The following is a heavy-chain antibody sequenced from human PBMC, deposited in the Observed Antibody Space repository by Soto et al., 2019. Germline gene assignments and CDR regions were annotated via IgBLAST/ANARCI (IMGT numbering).Heavy chain of an antibody. Sequence: ASVKVSCKASGYTFTSYAMHLVRQAPGQRLEWMGWINAGNGNTKYSQKFQGRVTITRDTSASTAYMELSSLRSEDTAVYYCARGGIAAALYYYMDVWGKGTTVTVSS. CDR3: ARGGIAAALYYYMDV. D-gene: IGHD6-13*01. CDR1: GYTFTSYA. V-gene: IGHV1-3*01. CDR2: INAGNGNT. J-gene: IGHJ6*03.